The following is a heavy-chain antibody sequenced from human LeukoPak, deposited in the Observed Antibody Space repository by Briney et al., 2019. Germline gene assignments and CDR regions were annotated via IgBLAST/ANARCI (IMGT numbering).Heavy chain of an antibody. J-gene: IGHJ4*02. D-gene: IGHD4-17*01. Sequence: ASVKVSCKASGYTFTGYYMHWVRQAPGQGLEWMGWINPNSGGTNYAQKFQDRLTLTTDTSTSTFYMELSRLRSDDTAVYYCARDEDYGIFVNIDYWGQGTLVTVSS. CDR3: ARDEDYGIFVNIDY. V-gene: IGHV1-2*02. CDR1: GYTFTGYY. CDR2: INPNSGGT.